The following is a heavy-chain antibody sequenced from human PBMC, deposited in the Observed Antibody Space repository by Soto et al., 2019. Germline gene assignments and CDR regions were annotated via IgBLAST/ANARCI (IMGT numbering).Heavy chain of an antibody. CDR1: GGSISSGGYY. CDR2: MYYSGST. Sequence: QVQLQESGPGLVKPSKTLSLTCTVSGGSISSGGYYWSWIRQHPGQGLGGIGYMYYSGSTYYNPSLKSRVTISVYTSKNQFSLKLSSVTASDTAVYYCARDRLQAVAGTLFNYFDYWGKGTLVTDSS. D-gene: IGHD6-13*01. CDR3: ARDRLQAVAGTLFNYFDY. J-gene: IGHJ4*01. V-gene: IGHV4-31*03.